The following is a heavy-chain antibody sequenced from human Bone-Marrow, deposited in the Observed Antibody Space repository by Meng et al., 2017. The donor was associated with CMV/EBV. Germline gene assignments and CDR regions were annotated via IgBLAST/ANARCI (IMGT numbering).Heavy chain of an antibody. D-gene: IGHD5-12*01. CDR3: ARDRPLRGRSDYDETYYYYYSGMDV. J-gene: IGHJ6*02. V-gene: IGHV1-2*02. CDR1: GYTFTGYY. Sequence: ASVKVSCKASGYTFTGYYLHWVRQAPGQGLEWMGWISPNSGGTNYAQKLQGRVIMTSDTSINTAYMDLSRLTSDDTAVYYCARDRPLRGRSDYDETYYYYYSGMDVWGQGTTVTVSS. CDR2: ISPNSGGT.